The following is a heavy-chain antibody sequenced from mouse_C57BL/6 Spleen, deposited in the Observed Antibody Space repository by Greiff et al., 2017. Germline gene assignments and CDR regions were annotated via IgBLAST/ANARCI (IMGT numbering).Heavy chain of an antibody. CDR1: GFTFSSYA. Sequence: EVMLVESGEGLVKPGGSLKLSCAASGFTFSSYAMSWVRQTPEKRLEWVAYISSGGDYFYYADTVKGRFTISRDNARNTLYLQMRSLRSEDTAMYYCTREEDYYGSSPFAYWGQGTLVTVSA. CDR2: ISSGGDYF. D-gene: IGHD1-1*01. V-gene: IGHV5-9-1*02. J-gene: IGHJ3*01. CDR3: TREEDYYGSSPFAY.